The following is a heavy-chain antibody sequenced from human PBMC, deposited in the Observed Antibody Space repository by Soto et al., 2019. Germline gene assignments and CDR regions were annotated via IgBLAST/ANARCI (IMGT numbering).Heavy chain of an antibody. V-gene: IGHV2-5*02. Sequence: SGPTLVKPTQTLTLTCTFSGFSLSTSGVGVGWIRQPPGKALEWLALIYWDDDKRYSPSLKSRLTITKDTSKNQVVLTMTNMDPVDTATYYCAHKNDRSWRSSASFAYFDYWGQGTLVTVSS. D-gene: IGHD6-6*01. CDR2: IYWDDDK. CDR3: AHKNDRSWRSSASFAYFDY. J-gene: IGHJ4*02. CDR1: GFSLSTSGVG.